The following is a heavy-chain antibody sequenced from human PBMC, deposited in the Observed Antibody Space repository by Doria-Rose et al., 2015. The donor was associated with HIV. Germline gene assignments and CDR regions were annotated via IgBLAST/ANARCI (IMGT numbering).Heavy chain of an antibody. J-gene: IGHJ6*02. CDR3: ARGLLRGGWNDVDYYYGMDV. D-gene: IGHD1-1*01. Sequence: QVQLQESGAGLVKPSETLSLTCAVFGGSFSGYYWSWIRQPPGKGLEWIGEINHSGSTNYKTSLKSRVTISLDRSRSVSSLRLSSVTAADTAVYYCARGLLRGGWNDVDYYYGMDVWGQGTTVTVSS. CDR2: INHSGST. V-gene: IGHV4-34*01. CDR1: GGSFSGYY.